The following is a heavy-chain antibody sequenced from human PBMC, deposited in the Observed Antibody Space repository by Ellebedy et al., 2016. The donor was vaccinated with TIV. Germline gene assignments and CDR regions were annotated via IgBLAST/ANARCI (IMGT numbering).Heavy chain of an antibody. D-gene: IGHD5/OR15-5a*01. Sequence: AASVNVSCKTSLYTFPDYYIHWVRPAPGQGLEWMAWINPNSGGTNYAQKFQGRVTVTRDTSTSTAFLELSRLRSDDTAVYYCTRDLTNIVSGDYWGQGTLVTVSS. CDR3: TRDLTNIVSGDY. CDR1: LYTFPDYY. V-gene: IGHV1-2*02. CDR2: INPNSGGT. J-gene: IGHJ4*02.